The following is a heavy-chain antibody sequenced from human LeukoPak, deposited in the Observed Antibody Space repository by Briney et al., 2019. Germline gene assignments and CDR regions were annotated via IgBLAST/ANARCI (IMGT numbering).Heavy chain of an antibody. Sequence: ASVKVSCKASGYTFTSYGISWVRQAPGQGLEWMGWISAYNGNTNYAQKLQGRVTMTTDTSTSTAYMELRSLRSDDTAVYYCARLYCSSTSCYGYNWFDPWGQGTLATVSS. J-gene: IGHJ5*02. CDR2: ISAYNGNT. V-gene: IGHV1-18*01. CDR1: GYTFTSYG. D-gene: IGHD2-2*01. CDR3: ARLYCSSTSCYGYNWFDP.